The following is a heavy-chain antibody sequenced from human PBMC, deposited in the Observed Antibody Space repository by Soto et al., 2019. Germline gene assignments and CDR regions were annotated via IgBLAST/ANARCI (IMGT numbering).Heavy chain of an antibody. Sequence: GGSLRLSCAASGFTFSSYWMHWVRQAPGKGLVWVSRINSDGSRTTYADSVKGRFTISRDNAKNTLYLQMNSLRAEDTAVYYCARVRYCSSTSCYSWFDTWGQGTLVTVSS. V-gene: IGHV3-74*01. CDR1: GFTFSSYW. CDR2: INSDGSRT. J-gene: IGHJ5*02. CDR3: ARVRYCSSTSCYSWFDT. D-gene: IGHD2-2*02.